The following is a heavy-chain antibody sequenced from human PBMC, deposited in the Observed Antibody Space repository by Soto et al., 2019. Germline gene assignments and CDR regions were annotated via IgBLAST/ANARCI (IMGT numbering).Heavy chain of an antibody. V-gene: IGHV4-61*01. J-gene: IGHJ5*02. CDR3: ARADGREFDYDDVWGTRGDWFDP. D-gene: IGHD3-16*01. CDR2: IYDGGGS. CDR1: GASVTSGLYY. Sequence: QVHLQESCPGLVKPAETLSLTCSVSGASVTSGLYYWTWIRQPPGRGLEWMGFIYDGGGSNYSPSLRGRVTMSVDSSKNQFSLNLTSVTAADTAVYYCARADGREFDYDDVWGTRGDWFDPWGQGTLVTVSS.